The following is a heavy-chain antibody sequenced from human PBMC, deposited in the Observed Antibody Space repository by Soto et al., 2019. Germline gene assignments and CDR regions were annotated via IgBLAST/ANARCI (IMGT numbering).Heavy chain of an antibody. CDR2: IYSGGST. CDR3: AKFNSYDFWSGYYRTDFDY. J-gene: IGHJ4*02. Sequence: GSLRLSCAASGFTVSSNYMSWFRQAPGKGLEWVSVIYSGGSTYYADSVKGRVTISRDNSKNTLYLQMNSLRAEDTAVYYCAKFNSYDFWSGYYRTDFDYWGQGTLVTVSS. D-gene: IGHD3-3*01. V-gene: IGHV3-53*01. CDR1: GFTVSSNY.